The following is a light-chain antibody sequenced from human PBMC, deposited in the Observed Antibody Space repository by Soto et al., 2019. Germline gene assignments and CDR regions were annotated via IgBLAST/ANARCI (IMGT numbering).Light chain of an antibody. J-gene: IGKJ5*01. V-gene: IGKV1D-13*01. Sequence: AIHLTQSPSSLSASIGDRVTITFRASQGISSALAWYQQKPGKAPKLLIYDASSLESGVPSRFSGSGSGTDFTLTISSLQPEDFATYYCQQFNNYPLFGQGTRLEI. CDR1: QGISSA. CDR2: DAS. CDR3: QQFNNYPL.